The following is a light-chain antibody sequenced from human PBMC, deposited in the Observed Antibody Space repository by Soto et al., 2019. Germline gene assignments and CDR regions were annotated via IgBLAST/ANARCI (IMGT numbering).Light chain of an antibody. J-gene: IGLJ3*02. CDR3: CSYAGSSTWV. Sequence: QSALTQPASVSGSPGQSIAISCTGTSSDVGYYNFVSWYQQHPGKAPKLMISEVTKRPSGVSNRFSGSKSGNTASLTISGLQAEDEADYYCCSYAGSSTWVFGGGTKLTVL. CDR1: SSDVGYYNF. CDR2: EVT. V-gene: IGLV2-23*02.